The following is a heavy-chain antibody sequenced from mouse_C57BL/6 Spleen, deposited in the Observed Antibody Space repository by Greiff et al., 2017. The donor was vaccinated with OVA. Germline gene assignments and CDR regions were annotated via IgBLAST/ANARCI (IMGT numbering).Heavy chain of an antibody. Sequence: VQLQQSGPELVKPGASVKISCKASGYAFSSSWMNWVKQRPGKGLEWIGRIYPGDGDTNYNGKFKGKATLTADKSSSTAYMRLSSLTSEDSAVYFCARGWDFDYWGQGTTLTVSS. CDR1: GYAFSSSW. D-gene: IGHD3-3*01. CDR2: IYPGDGDT. J-gene: IGHJ2*01. V-gene: IGHV1-82*01. CDR3: ARGWDFDY.